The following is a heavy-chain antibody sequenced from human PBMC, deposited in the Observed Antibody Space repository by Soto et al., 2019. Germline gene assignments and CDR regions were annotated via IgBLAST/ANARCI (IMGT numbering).Heavy chain of an antibody. Sequence: QVQLVESGGGVVQPGRSLRLSCPASGFTFSSYGMHWVRQAPGKGLEWVAVISYDGSNKYYADSVKGRFTIYRDNSKNTLYLQMNSLRAEDTAVYYCAPWFGAFDYWGQGTLVTVSS. CDR1: GFTFSSYG. J-gene: IGHJ4*02. V-gene: IGHV3-30*03. CDR2: ISYDGSNK. CDR3: APWFGAFDY. D-gene: IGHD3-10*01.